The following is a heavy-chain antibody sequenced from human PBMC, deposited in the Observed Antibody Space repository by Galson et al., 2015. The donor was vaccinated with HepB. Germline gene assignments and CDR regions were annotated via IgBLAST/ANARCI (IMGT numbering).Heavy chain of an antibody. J-gene: IGHJ4*02. CDR3: ASRASPRPSGGSSSLDY. V-gene: IGHV1-69*13. D-gene: IGHD2-15*01. CDR1: GGTFSSYA. CDR2: IIPIFGTA. Sequence: SVKVSCKASGGTFSSYAISWVRQAPGQGLEWMGGIIPIFGTANYAQKFQGRVTITADESTSTAYMELSSLRSEDTAVYYCASRASPRPSGGSSSLDYWGQGTLVTVSS.